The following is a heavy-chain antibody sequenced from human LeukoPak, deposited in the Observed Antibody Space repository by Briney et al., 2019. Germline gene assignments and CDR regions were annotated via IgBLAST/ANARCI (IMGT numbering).Heavy chain of an antibody. CDR3: ARPLPDIVVVPAAIPEWWFDP. CDR2: ISAYNGNT. CDR1: GYTFTSYG. D-gene: IGHD2-2*02. Sequence: ASVKVSCKASGYTFTSYGISWVRQAPGQGLEWMGWISAYNGNTNCAQKLQGRVTMTTDTSTSTAYMELRSLRSEDTAVYYCARPLPDIVVVPAAIPEWWFDPWGQGTLVTVSS. J-gene: IGHJ5*02. V-gene: IGHV1-18*01.